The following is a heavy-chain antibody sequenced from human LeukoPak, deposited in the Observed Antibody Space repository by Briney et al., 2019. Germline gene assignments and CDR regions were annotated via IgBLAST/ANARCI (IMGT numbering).Heavy chain of an antibody. CDR2: IVWNTGNT. CDR1: GFTLDDYA. V-gene: IGHV3-9*01. J-gene: IGHJ4*02. CDR3: AKDMNSYGSGSSYNPWGPFDS. D-gene: IGHD3-10*01. Sequence: GGSLRLSCAASGFTLDDYAMHWVRQAPGKGLEWVSGIVWNTGNTVYADSVKGRFTISSDNAENSLYLQMNSLRAEDTALYYCAKDMNSYGSGSSYNPWGPFDSWGQGTLVTVSS.